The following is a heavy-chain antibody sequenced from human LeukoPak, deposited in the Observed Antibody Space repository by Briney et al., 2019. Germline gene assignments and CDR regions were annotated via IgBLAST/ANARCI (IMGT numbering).Heavy chain of an antibody. CDR3: AIAPPYFDY. CDR1: GGSLSGYH. V-gene: IGHV4-34*01. CDR2: INNSGST. Sequence: SETLSLTCGVYGGSLSGYHWSWIRQPPGKVLEWIGEINNSGSTKYNPSLKSRVTISVDTSKNQFSLTLSSVTAADTAVYYCAIAPPYFDYWGQGTLVTVSS. J-gene: IGHJ4*02.